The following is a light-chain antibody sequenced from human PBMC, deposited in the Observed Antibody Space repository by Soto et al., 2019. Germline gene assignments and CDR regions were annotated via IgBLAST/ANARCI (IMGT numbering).Light chain of an antibody. V-gene: IGKV3-20*01. Sequence: EIVLTQSPGTLSLSPGERATLSCRASQSVSSSYLASYQQKPGKAPRLLDYGAYSRATGIPDTSSGSGSGTDFTLTISRLETEDFAVYYCHQYGSSPRWTFGQGTKVEIK. CDR1: QSVSSSY. J-gene: IGKJ1*01. CDR2: GAY. CDR3: HQYGSSPRWT.